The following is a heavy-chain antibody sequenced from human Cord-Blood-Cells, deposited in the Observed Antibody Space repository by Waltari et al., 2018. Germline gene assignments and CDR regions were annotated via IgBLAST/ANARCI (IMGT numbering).Heavy chain of an antibody. CDR2: MNPNSGNT. CDR1: GYTFTSYD. J-gene: IGHJ6*03. V-gene: IGHV1-8*03. Sequence: QVQLVQSGAEVKKPGASVKVSCKASGYTFTSYDINWVRQATGQGLEWMGWMNPNSGNTGYAQKFQGRVTITRSTSISTAYMELSSLRSEDTAVYYCARRAHYSRAYYYYYYMDVWGKGTTVTVSS. CDR3: ARRAHYSRAYYYYYYMDV. D-gene: IGHD4-4*01.